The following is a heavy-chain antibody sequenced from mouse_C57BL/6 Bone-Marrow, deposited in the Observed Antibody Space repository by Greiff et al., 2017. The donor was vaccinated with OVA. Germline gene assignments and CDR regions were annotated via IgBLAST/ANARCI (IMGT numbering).Heavy chain of an antibody. V-gene: IGHV1-64*01. CDR2: IHPNSGST. D-gene: IGHD2-1*01. CDR3: GYGNHYYAMDY. CDR1: GYTFTSYW. J-gene: IGHJ4*01. Sequence: QVQLQQPGAELVKPGASVKLSCKASGYTFTSYWMHWVKQRPGQGLEWIGMIHPNSGSTNYNERFKSKATLTVDKSSSTAYMQLSSLTSEDSAVYYCGYGNHYYAMDYWGQGTSVTVSS.